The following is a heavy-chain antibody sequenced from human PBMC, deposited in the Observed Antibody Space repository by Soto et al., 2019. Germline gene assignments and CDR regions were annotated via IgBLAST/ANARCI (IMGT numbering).Heavy chain of an antibody. D-gene: IGHD2-15*01. Sequence: QVQLVQAGAEVKKPGSSVKVSCKASGGTFSSYAISWVRQAPGQGLEWMGGIIPIFDTANYAQKFQGRVTMNADESTSTAYMELSSLRSEDTAVYYCARHDCISSSCYYYYYYGMDVWGQGTTVTVSS. V-gene: IGHV1-69*12. CDR2: IIPIFDTA. CDR3: ARHDCISSSCYYYYYYGMDV. J-gene: IGHJ6*02. CDR1: GGTFSSYA.